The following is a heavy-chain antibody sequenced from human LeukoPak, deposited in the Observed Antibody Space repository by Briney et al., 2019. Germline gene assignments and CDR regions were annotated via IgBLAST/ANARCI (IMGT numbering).Heavy chain of an antibody. CDR2: ISGSGGTR. J-gene: IGHJ3*02. Sequence: GESLTLSCAASGFTFSTYVMNWVRQATGNGLEWVSSISGSGGTRYYADSVKGRFTISRDNSKNTLYHQMNSLRGDDTAVYSCAKDPPTVVSNAFHIWGQGTMVTVS. CDR3: AKDPPTVVSNAFHI. D-gene: IGHD4-11*01. V-gene: IGHV3-23*01. CDR1: GFTFSTYV.